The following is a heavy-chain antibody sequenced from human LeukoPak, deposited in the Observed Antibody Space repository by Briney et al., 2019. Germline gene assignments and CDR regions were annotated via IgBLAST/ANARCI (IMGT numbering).Heavy chain of an antibody. D-gene: IGHD6-13*01. Sequence: SETLSLTCTVSGGSINSYYWSWIRQPAGKGLEWIGRIYTSGSTNYNPSLKSRVTISVDTSKNQFSLKLSSVTAADTAVYYCARDSPTYGSSWSLFDAFDIWGQGTMVTVSS. J-gene: IGHJ3*02. CDR2: IYTSGST. V-gene: IGHV4-4*07. CDR1: GGSINSYY. CDR3: ARDSPTYGSSWSLFDAFDI.